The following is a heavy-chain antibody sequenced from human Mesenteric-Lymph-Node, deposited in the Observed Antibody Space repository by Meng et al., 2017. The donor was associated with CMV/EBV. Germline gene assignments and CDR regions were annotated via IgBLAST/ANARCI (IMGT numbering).Heavy chain of an antibody. CDR2: ISAYNGNT. V-gene: IGHV1-18*01. D-gene: IGHD2-2*01. CDR1: GYTFTSYG. Sequence: ASVQVSCKASGYTFTSYGISWVRQAPGQGLEWMGWISAYNGNTNYAQKLQGRVTMTTDTSTSTAYMELRSLRSDDTAVYYCARDPGYCSSTSCSLVGYYYYYGMDVWGQGTTVTVSS. J-gene: IGHJ6*02. CDR3: ARDPGYCSSTSCSLVGYYYYYGMDV.